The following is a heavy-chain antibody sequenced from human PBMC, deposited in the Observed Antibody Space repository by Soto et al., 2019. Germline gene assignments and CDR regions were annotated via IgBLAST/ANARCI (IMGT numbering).Heavy chain of an antibody. CDR3: ARGEAVAGTGYGMDV. V-gene: IGHV1-18*01. CDR1: GYTFTSYG. Sequence: ASVKVSCKASGYTFTSYGISWVRQAPGQGLEWMGWISAYNGNTNYAQKLQGRVTMTTDTSTSTAYMELRSLRSDDTAVYYCARGEAVAGTGYGMDVWGQGTTVTVSS. D-gene: IGHD6-19*01. CDR2: ISAYNGNT. J-gene: IGHJ6*02.